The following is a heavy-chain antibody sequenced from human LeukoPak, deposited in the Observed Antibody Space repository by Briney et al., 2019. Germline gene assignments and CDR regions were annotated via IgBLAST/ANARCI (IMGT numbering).Heavy chain of an antibody. CDR1: GYAFTSNY. CDR2: INPNGGST. J-gene: IGHJ4*02. CDR3: ARVAGSGYDSLGYFFDY. Sequence: GASVKVSCKASGYAFTSNYMHWVRQAPGQGFEWMGIINPNGGSTNYAQKFQSRVTMTSDTSTSTVYMELSSLRSDDTAVYYCARVAGSGYDSLGYFFDYWGQGTQVTVSP. V-gene: IGHV1-46*01. D-gene: IGHD5-12*01.